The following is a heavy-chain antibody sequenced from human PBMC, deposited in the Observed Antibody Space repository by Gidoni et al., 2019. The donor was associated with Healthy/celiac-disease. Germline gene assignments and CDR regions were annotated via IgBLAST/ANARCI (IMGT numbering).Heavy chain of an antibody. CDR2: IFSNDEK. CDR1: GFSLSNARMG. Sequence: QVTLKESGPVLVKPTETLTLTCTVSGFSLSNARMGVSWIRQPPGKALEWLAHIFSNDEKAYSTSLKSRLTISKDTSKSQVVLTMTNMDPVDTATYYCARIPVAAIGPRYYYYGMDVWGQGTTVTVSS. V-gene: IGHV2-26*01. CDR3: ARIPVAAIGPRYYYYGMDV. J-gene: IGHJ6*02. D-gene: IGHD2-15*01.